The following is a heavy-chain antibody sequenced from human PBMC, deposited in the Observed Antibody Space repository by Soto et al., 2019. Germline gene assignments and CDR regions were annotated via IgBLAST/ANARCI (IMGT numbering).Heavy chain of an antibody. D-gene: IGHD3-10*01. V-gene: IGHV1-2*02. J-gene: IGHJ5*02. Sequence: GASVKVSGKASGYTFTGYYMHWVRQAPGQGLEWMGWINPNSGGTNYAQKFQGRVTMTRDTSISTAYMELSRLRSDDTAVYYCARDLWFGELIRSTYNWFDPWGQGTLVTVSS. CDR2: INPNSGGT. CDR3: ARDLWFGELIRSTYNWFDP. CDR1: GYTFTGYY.